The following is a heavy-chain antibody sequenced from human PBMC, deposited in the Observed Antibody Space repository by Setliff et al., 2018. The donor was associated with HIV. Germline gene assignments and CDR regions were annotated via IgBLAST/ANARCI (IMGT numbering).Heavy chain of an antibody. Sequence: PSETLSLTCNVSGYSISSGYFWGWIRQPPGKGLEWIGTIYHNGITYYNPSLKSRVPISVDTSKNHFSLKVRSVTAADTAVYDCARGRLETTDDWGQGMLVTVSS. CDR2: IYHNGIT. V-gene: IGHV4-38-2*02. CDR1: GYSISSGYF. J-gene: IGHJ4*02. CDR3: ARGRLETTDD. D-gene: IGHD3-10*01.